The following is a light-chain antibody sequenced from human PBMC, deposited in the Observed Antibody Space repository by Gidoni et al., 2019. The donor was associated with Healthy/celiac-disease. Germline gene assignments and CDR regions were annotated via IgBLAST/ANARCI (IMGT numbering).Light chain of an antibody. V-gene: IGKV1-27*01. CDR1: KGISNY. Sequence: DIQMTQYPSSLSASVGDRVTITCRASKGISNYLAWYQQKPGKVPKLLIYAASTLQSGVPSRFSGSGSGTDFTLTISSLQPADVATYYCQKYNSAPLTFGGGTKVEIK. CDR3: QKYNSAPLT. CDR2: AAS. J-gene: IGKJ4*01.